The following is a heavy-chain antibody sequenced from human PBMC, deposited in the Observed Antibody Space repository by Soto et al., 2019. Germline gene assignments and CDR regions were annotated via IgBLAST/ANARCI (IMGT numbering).Heavy chain of an antibody. Sequence: PSETLSLTCTVSGGSISSYYWSWLRQPPGKGLEWIGYIYYSGSTNYNPSLKSRVTISRDYSKNILFLQMNSLRVEDTAMYYCARVDTLTASVDYWGHGTLVTVSS. CDR3: ARVDTLTASVDY. CDR2: IYYSGST. V-gene: IGHV4-59*12. CDR1: GGSISSYY. J-gene: IGHJ4*01. D-gene: IGHD5-18*01.